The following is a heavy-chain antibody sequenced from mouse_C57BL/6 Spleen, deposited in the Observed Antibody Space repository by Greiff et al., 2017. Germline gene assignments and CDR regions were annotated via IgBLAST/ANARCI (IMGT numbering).Heavy chain of an antibody. Sequence: EVHLVESGGGLVKPGGSLKFSCAASGFTFSDYGMHWVRQAPEKGLEWVAYISSGSSTIDYADTVKGRFTISRDNAKNTLFLQMTSLRSEDTAVYYCARKGGTGSYAMDDWGKGTSVTVSS. CDR3: ARKGGTGSYAMDD. V-gene: IGHV5-17*01. CDR1: GFTFSDYG. CDR2: ISSGSSTI. D-gene: IGHD4-1*01. J-gene: IGHJ4*01.